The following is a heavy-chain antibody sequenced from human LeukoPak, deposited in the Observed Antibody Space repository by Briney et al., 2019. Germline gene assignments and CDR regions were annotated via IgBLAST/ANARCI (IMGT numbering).Heavy chain of an antibody. Sequence: RAAVKVSCKTSGYSLTGYCLHWVRQGPGQGLEWMGWINPNSGGTNFAQTFQNRVSMTRDTSISTAYMQVSRLRSVATAVYYCVRSPHILTGENFDYWGQGTLLTVSS. V-gene: IGHV1-2*02. CDR2: INPNSGGT. CDR1: GYSLTGYC. J-gene: IGHJ4*02. D-gene: IGHD3-9*01. CDR3: VRSPHILTGENFDY.